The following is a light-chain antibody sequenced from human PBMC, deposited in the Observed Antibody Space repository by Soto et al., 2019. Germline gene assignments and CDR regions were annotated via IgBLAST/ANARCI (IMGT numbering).Light chain of an antibody. J-gene: IGKJ2*01. CDR2: KAS. V-gene: IGKV1-5*03. CDR1: QSIGSW. CDR3: QLYDSYYT. Sequence: DIQMTQSPSTLPASVGDKITITSRASQSIGSWLAWYQQNPGKAPKPLIYKASSLESGVPSRFSGSVYGTEFTLTISILQPDDFATYYFQLYDSYYTFGQGTKLEIK.